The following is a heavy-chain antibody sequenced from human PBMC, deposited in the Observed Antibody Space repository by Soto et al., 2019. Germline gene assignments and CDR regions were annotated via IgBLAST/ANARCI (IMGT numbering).Heavy chain of an antibody. D-gene: IGHD3-16*01. CDR1: EFTFSSYD. CDR3: ARGFSYASLGL. Sequence: EVQLVESGGGLVQPGGSLTLSCAASEFTFSSYDMSWVRQAPGKGLEWLSYISKNDSPIYYADSVKGRFTISRDNGKDSLYLQMNSLRDEDTAVYFCARGFSYASLGLWGQGTLVTVSS. V-gene: IGHV3-48*02. J-gene: IGHJ4*02. CDR2: ISKNDSPI.